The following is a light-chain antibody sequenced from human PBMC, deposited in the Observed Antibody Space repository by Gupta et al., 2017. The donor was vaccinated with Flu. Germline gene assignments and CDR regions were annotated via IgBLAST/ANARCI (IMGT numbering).Light chain of an antibody. Sequence: DIQMTQSPSFLSASVGDRVTITCRANQDIDNYLNWFQHKPGKAPDLLIYNTFYLETGVSSRFSGNGSGTDFTFTISSLQPKDVATYFCQQDVTLPLAFGGGTKIEIK. CDR2: NTF. CDR1: QDIDNY. CDR3: QQDVTLPLA. V-gene: IGKV1-33*01. J-gene: IGKJ4*01.